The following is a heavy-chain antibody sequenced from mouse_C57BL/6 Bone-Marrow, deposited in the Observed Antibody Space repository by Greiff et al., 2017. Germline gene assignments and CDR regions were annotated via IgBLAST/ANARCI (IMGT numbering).Heavy chain of an antibody. CDR2: IYPGDGDT. CDR1: GYAFSSSW. CDR3: APNYYAMDD. J-gene: IGHJ4*01. Sequence: QVQLQQSGPELVKPGASVKISCKASGYAFSSSWLNWVKQRPGKGLEWIGRIYPGDGDTNYNGKFKGKATLTADKASSTAYMQLSSLTSEDSAVYFCAPNYYAMDDWGQGTSVTVSS. V-gene: IGHV1-82*01.